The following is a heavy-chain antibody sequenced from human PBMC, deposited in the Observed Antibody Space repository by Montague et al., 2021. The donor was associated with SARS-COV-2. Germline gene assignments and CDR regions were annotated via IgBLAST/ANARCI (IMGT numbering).Heavy chain of an antibody. V-gene: IGHV4-39*07. Sequence: SETLSLTCTVSGGSISSSSYYRGWIRQPPGKGLEWIGSIYYGGSTYYNPSLKSRVTISVDTSKNQFSLKLRSVTAADTAVYYCARAPPGYWGFVVVVAAHFDYWGQGTLVTVSS. CDR2: IYYGGST. CDR1: GGSISSSSYY. J-gene: IGHJ4*02. D-gene: IGHD2-15*01. CDR3: ARAPPGYWGFVVVVAAHFDY.